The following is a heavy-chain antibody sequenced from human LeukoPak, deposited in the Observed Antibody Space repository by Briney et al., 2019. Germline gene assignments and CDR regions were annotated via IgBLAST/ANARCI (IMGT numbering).Heavy chain of an antibody. CDR3: ARGPYYYGSGRMFYYYYYYMDV. CDR2: INHSGST. J-gene: IGHJ6*03. Sequence: PSETLSLTCAVSGGSFSGYYWSWIRQPPGKGLEWIGEINHSGSTNYNPSLKSRVTISVDTSKNQFSLKLSSVTAADTAVYYCARGPYYYGSGRMFYYYYYYMDVWGKGTTVTVSS. D-gene: IGHD3-10*01. V-gene: IGHV4-34*01. CDR1: GGSFSGYY.